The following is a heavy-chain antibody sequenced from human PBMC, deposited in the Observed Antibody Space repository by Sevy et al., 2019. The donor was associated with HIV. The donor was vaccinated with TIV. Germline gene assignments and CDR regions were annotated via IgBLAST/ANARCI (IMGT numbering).Heavy chain of an antibody. CDR1: GGSITSLY. CDR2: IYYNGHI. CDR3: AGENAWGRGYS. Sequence: SETLSLTCTVSGGSITSLYWNWIRQPPGKGLEWIANIYYNGHINYNPSLKSRVTLSLDTSKNQFYMSLSSVTAADTDMYYCAGENAWGRGYSWGQGTLVTVSS. D-gene: IGHD1-26*01. J-gene: IGHJ4*02. V-gene: IGHV4-59*08.